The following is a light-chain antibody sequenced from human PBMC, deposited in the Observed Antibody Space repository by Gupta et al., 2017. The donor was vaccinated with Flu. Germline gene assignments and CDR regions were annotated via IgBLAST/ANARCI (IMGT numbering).Light chain of an antibody. Sequence: SGHSSYAIAWHQQQPEKGPRFLMKLNSDGSHSKGDGIPDRFSGSSSGAERYLTISSLQSEDEADFYCQTWGTGIVVFGGGTKLTVL. CDR2: LNSDGSH. V-gene: IGLV4-69*01. CDR1: SGHSSYA. J-gene: IGLJ2*01. CDR3: QTWGTGIVV.